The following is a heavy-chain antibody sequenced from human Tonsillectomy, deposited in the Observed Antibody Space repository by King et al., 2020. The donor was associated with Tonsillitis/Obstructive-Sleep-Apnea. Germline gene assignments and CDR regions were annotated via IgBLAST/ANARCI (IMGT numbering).Heavy chain of an antibody. CDR1: GGSISSYY. D-gene: IGHD1-20*01. J-gene: IGHJ5*02. CDR2: IYYSGST. CDR3: ARDAYNWNDVGWFDR. Sequence: QLQESGPGLVKPSETLSLTCTVSGGSISSYYWSWIRQPPGKGLEWIGYIYYSGSTNYNPSLKSRVTISVDTSKNQFSLKLSSVTAADTAVYYCARDAYNWNDVGWFDRWGQGTLVTVSS. V-gene: IGHV4-59*01.